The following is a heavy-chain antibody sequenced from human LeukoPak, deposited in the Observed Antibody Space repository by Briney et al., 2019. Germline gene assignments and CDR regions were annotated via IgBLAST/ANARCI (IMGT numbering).Heavy chain of an antibody. V-gene: IGHV4-39*01. CDR3: ARRRSNWYFDL. Sequence: PSETLSLTCTVSGDSISSSFYYWAGIRQPPGKGLERIGSIYSTASPYCSASLKSRFTISVDTSKSQFSLKLSSVTAADTAVYYCARRRSNWYFDLWGRGTLVTVPS. CDR1: GDSISSSFYY. CDR2: IYSTASP. J-gene: IGHJ2*01.